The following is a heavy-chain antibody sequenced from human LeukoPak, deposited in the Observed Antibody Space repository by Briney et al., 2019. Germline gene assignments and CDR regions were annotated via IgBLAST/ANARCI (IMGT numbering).Heavy chain of an antibody. CDR3: AHSTGRSGASCYGTCSAFDI. CDR1: GGSISSSSYY. D-gene: IGHD2-15*01. J-gene: IGHJ3*02. V-gene: IGHV4-39*01. Sequence: PSETLSLTCTVSGGSISSSSYYWGWIRQPPGKGLEWIGSIYYSGSTYYNPSLKSRVTISVDTSKNQFSLHLNSVTPEDTAVYYCAHSTGRSGASCYGTCSAFDIWGQGTMVTVSS. CDR2: IYYSGST.